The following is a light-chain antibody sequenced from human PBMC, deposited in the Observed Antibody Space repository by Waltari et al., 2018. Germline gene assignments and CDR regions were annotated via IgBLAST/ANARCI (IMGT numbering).Light chain of an antibody. V-gene: IGKV3-20*01. CDR2: GAS. CDR3: QQYGSSPRYT. J-gene: IGKJ2*01. CDR1: QSVSSSY. Sequence: IVLTQSPGTLSLSPGERATLSCRASQSVSSSYLAWYQQKPGQAPRLLIYGASSRATGIPDRFSGSGSGTDFTLTISRLEPEDFAVDYCQQYGSSPRYTFGQGTKLEIK.